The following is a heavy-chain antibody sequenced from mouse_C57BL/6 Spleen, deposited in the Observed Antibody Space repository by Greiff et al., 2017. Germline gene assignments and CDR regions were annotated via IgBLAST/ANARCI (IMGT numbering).Heavy chain of an antibody. D-gene: IGHD1-1*01. CDR2: IWRGGST. CDR3: AKYYGSSYGYFEG. V-gene: IGHV2-5*01. Sequence: VQLQQSGPGLVQPSQSLSITCTVSGFSLTSYGVHWVRQSPGKGLEWLGVIWRGGSTDYIAAFMSRLSITKDNSKSQVFFKMNSLQADDTAIYYCAKYYGSSYGYFEGWGTGATVTVAS. CDR1: GFSLTSYG. J-gene: IGHJ1*03.